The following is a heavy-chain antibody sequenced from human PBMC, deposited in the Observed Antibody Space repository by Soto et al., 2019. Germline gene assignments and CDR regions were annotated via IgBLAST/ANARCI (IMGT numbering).Heavy chain of an antibody. CDR3: ARRPMITFGGVIGHFDY. CDR2: IIPILGIA. Sequence: SVKVSCKASGGTFSSYTISWVRQAPGQGLEWMGRIIPILGIANYAQKVQGRVTITADKSTSTAYMELSSLRSEDTAVYYCARRPMITFGGVIGHFDYWG. CDR1: GGTFSSYT. J-gene: IGHJ4*01. D-gene: IGHD3-16*02. V-gene: IGHV1-69*02.